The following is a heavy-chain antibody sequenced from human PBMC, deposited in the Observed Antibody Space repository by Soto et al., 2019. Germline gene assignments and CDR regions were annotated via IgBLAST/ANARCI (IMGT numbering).Heavy chain of an antibody. V-gene: IGHV1-69*13. D-gene: IGHD3-10*01. Sequence: SVKVSCKASGGTFSSYAISWVRQAPGQGLEWMGGIIPIFGTANYAQKFQGRVTITADESTSTAYMELSSLRSEDTAVYYCAREIYYGSGSYRERYYYYGMDVWGQGTTVTVSS. CDR3: AREIYYGSGSYRERYYYYGMDV. CDR1: GGTFSSYA. CDR2: IIPIFGTA. J-gene: IGHJ6*02.